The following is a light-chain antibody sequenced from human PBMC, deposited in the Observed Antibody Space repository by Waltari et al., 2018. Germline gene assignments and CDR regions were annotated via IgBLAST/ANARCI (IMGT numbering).Light chain of an antibody. Sequence: DIQLTQSPSFLSASVGDRVTITCRASQGISSYLAWYQQKPGKAPKLLIYTASTLQSGVPSRFSGSVSGTEFTLTISSLQPEDFATYYCQHLNSYPVTFGQGTKLEIK. V-gene: IGKV1-9*01. CDR2: TAS. CDR3: QHLNSYPVT. J-gene: IGKJ2*01. CDR1: QGISSY.